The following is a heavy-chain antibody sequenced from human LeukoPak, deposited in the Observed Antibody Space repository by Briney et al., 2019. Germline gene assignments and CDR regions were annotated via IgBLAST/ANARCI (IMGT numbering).Heavy chain of an antibody. D-gene: IGHD1-26*01. Sequence: GGSLRLSCAASGFTFSDYYMSWIRQAPGKGLEWVSYISSSGSTIYYADSVKGRFTTSRDNAKNSLYLQMNSLRAEDTAVYYCARETRSGGSYFDYWGQGTLDTVSS. J-gene: IGHJ4*02. CDR3: ARETRSGGSYFDY. V-gene: IGHV3-11*01. CDR2: ISSSGSTI. CDR1: GFTFSDYY.